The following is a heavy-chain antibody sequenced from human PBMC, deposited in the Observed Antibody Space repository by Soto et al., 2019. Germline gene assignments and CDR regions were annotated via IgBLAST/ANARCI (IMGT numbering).Heavy chain of an antibody. D-gene: IGHD3-22*01. CDR3: ARAYDTSGYPYFDY. J-gene: IGHJ4*02. CDR2: IWFDGSNK. V-gene: IGHV3-33*01. CDR1: GFTLSRYG. Sequence: QVQLVESGGGVVQPGRSLRLSCAAAGFTLSRYGMHWVRQAPGKGLGWVAVIWFDGSNKNYADSVKGRFTVSKDNSKNTLYLQMDGLGAEDTAVYYCARAYDTSGYPYFDYWGQGTLVTVSS.